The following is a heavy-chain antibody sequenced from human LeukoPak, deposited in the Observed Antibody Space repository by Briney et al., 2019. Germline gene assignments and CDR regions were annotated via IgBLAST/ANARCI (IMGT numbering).Heavy chain of an antibody. Sequence: PSETLSLTCTVSGDSFSSPSLPWAWIRQPPGKGLEWIGNIYNSGSIYTNPSLKSRVDISIDTSKNQFSLKLRSVTAAVTVVYYCARVLTAAGHDYWGQGTLVTVSS. J-gene: IGHJ4*02. V-gene: IGHV4-39*07. CDR1: GDSFSSPSLP. CDR2: IYNSGSI. CDR3: ARVLTAAGHDY. D-gene: IGHD6-13*01.